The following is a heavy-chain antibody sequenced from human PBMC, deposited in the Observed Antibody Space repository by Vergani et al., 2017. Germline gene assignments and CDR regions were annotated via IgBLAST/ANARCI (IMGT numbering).Heavy chain of an antibody. CDR2: ISYDGSNK. CDR3: AKDGRXREAIMITFGGVIAFFDY. CDR1: GFTFSSYG. Sequence: QVQLVESGGGVVQPGRSLRLSCAASGFTFSSYGMHWVRQAPGKGLEWVAVISYDGSNKYYADSVKGRFTISRDNSKNTLYLQMNSLRAEDTAVYYCAKDGRXREAIMITFGGVIAFFDYWGQGTLVTVSS. D-gene: IGHD3-16*02. J-gene: IGHJ4*02. V-gene: IGHV3-30*18.